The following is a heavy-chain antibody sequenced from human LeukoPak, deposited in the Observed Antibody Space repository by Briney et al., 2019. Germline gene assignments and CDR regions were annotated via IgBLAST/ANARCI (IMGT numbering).Heavy chain of an antibody. CDR1: GFTFSFNNYG. CDR2: ISSSSSYI. Sequence: GGSLRLSCAASGFTFSFNNYGMHWVRQAPGKGLEWVSSISSSSSYIYYADSVKGRFTISRDNAKNSLYLQMNSLRAEDTAVYYCARDSVGDAFDIWGQGTMVTVSS. CDR3: ARDSVGDAFDI. J-gene: IGHJ3*02. V-gene: IGHV3-21*01.